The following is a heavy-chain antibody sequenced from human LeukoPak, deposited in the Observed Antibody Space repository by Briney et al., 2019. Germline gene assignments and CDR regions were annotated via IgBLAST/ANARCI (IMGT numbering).Heavy chain of an antibody. CDR2: FDSEDADT. J-gene: IGHJ4*02. D-gene: IGHD3-10*01. CDR1: GHILTELS. CDR3: AIDLHLFRTRPDFVF. Sequence: GASVKVSCKVSGHILTELSMRWVRQAPGQGLEWMGAFDSEDADTIYAHKFQGRVTMTEETSTDTAYMELSSLRSDDTAVYYCAIDLHLFRTRPDFVFLGQGTLVTVSS. V-gene: IGHV1-24*01.